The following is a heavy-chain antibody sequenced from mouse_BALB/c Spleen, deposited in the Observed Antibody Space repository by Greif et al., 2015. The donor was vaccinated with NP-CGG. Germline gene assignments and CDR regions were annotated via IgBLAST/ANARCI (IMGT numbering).Heavy chain of an antibody. D-gene: IGHD3-3*01. Sequence: EVQVVASGGGLVKPGGSLKLSCAASGFAFSSYDMSWVRQTPEKRLEWVAYISSGGGSTYYPDTVKGRFTISRDNAKNTLYLQMSSLKSEGTAMYYCARLPEGAMDYWGQGTSVTVSS. V-gene: IGHV5-12-1*01. CDR1: GFAFSSYD. CDR3: ARLPEGAMDY. CDR2: ISSGGGST. J-gene: IGHJ4*01.